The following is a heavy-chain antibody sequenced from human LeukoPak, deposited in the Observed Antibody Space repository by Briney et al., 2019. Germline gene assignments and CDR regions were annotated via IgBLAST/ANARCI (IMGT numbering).Heavy chain of an antibody. J-gene: IGHJ5*02. CDR1: GGSVNNYF. CDR3: ARLTVPLRFDP. Sequence: PSETLSLTCSVSGGSVNNYFWSWIRQPPGKGLEWIGSIFYSGSTNYNPSLKSRVTISVDTSKNQFSLKLNSVSAADTAVYYCARLTVPLRFDPWGQGTLVTVSS. D-gene: IGHD2-2*01. V-gene: IGHV4-59*02. CDR2: IFYSGST.